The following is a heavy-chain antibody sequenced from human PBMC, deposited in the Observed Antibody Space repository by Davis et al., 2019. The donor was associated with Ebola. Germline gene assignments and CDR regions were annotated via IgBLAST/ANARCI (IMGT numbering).Heavy chain of an antibody. CDR1: GFTFSGSA. Sequence: GGSLRLSCAASGFTFSGSAMHWVRQASGKGLEWVGRIRSNANSYATAYAASVKGRFTISRDDSKNTAYLQMNSLKTEDTAVYYCTKGGGAGGREDDYWGQGTLVTVSS. CDR3: TKGGGAGGREDDY. J-gene: IGHJ4*02. D-gene: IGHD3-16*01. V-gene: IGHV3-73*01. CDR2: IRSNANSYAT.